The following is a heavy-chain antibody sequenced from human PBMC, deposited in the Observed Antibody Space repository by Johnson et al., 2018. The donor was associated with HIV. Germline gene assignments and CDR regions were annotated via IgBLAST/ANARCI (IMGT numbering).Heavy chain of an antibody. V-gene: IGHV3-30*02. J-gene: IGHJ3*02. CDR2: IRYDGSNK. D-gene: IGHD2-21*02. CDR3: AEDKAVVTALYDAFDI. CDR1: GFTFSSYG. Sequence: QVQLVESGGGVVQPGGSLRLSCAASGFTFSSYGMHWVRQAPCKGLEWVAFIRYDGSNKYYADSVKGRFTISRDNSKNTLYLQMNSLRAEDTAVYYCAEDKAVVTALYDAFDIWGQGTMVTVSS.